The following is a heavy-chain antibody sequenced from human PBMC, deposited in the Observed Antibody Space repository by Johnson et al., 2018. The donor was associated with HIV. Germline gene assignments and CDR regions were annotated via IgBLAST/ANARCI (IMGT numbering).Heavy chain of an antibody. CDR2: IYSGGST. CDR3: VRACRDGYTCDAFDI. CDR1: GFIVSSNY. Sequence: VQLVESGGGVVQPGRSLRLSCVASGFIVSSNYMSWVRQAPGKGLEWVSVIYSGGSTYYADSVKGRFTISRDNSKTTLYLQMNRLRAEDTAVYYCVRACRDGYTCDAFDIWGQGTMVTVSS. J-gene: IGHJ3*02. D-gene: IGHD5-24*01. V-gene: IGHV3-66*01.